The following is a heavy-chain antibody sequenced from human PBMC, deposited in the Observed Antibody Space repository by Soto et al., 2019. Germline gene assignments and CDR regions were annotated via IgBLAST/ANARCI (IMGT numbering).Heavy chain of an antibody. CDR1: GYTFTGYY. V-gene: IGHV1-2*02. CDR3: AREGGGGFCKGGSCYEVGP. D-gene: IGHD2-15*01. CDR2: INPNSGGT. Sequence: QVQLVQSGAEVKKPGASVKVSCKASGYTFTGYYMHWVRQAPGQGLEWMGWINPNSGGTNYAQKFQGRVTMTRDTAIRKAYMELSRVRFDGTAVYYWAREGGGGFCKGGSCYEVGPWGQGNLVTVSS. J-gene: IGHJ5*02.